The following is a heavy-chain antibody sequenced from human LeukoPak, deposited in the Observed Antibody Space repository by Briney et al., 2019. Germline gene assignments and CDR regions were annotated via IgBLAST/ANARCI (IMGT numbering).Heavy chain of an antibody. V-gene: IGHV4-59*01. CDR3: ARLTSWWFDP. Sequence: SETLSLTCTVSGASISSYYWTWIRQPPGKGLEWIGDIYYRGNNNHNPSLKSRVTMSPDMSKNQFSLKLTSVTAADTAVYYCARLTSWWFDPWGQGTLVIVSS. CDR2: IYYRGNN. J-gene: IGHJ5*02. D-gene: IGHD2-2*01. CDR1: GASISSYY.